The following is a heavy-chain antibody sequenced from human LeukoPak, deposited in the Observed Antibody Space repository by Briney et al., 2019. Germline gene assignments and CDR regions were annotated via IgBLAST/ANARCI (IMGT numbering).Heavy chain of an antibody. CDR1: GYTFTDYY. D-gene: IGHD5-18*01. J-gene: IGHJ4*02. CDR3: ARGKGYSYGSLHFDY. Sequence: ASVKVSCKASGYTFTDYYMHWVRQAPGQGLEWMGWINPNSGDTNYAQKFQGRVTMTRDTSISTAYMELSRLKSDDTGVYYCARGKGYSYGSLHFDYWGQGTLVTVSS. CDR2: INPNSGDT. V-gene: IGHV1-2*02.